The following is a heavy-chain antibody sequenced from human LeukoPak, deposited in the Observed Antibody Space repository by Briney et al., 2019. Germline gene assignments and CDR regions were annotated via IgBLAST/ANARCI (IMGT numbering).Heavy chain of an antibody. V-gene: IGHV3-21*01. Sequence: AGGSLRLSCAASGFTFSSYSMNWVRQTPGKGLEWVSSISSSSYIYYADSPKGRFTISRDNAKNSLYLQMNSLRAEDTAVYYCARDASVRGASDYWGQGTLVTVSS. CDR3: ARDASVRGASDY. CDR1: GFTFSSYS. D-gene: IGHD3-10*01. CDR2: ISSSSYI. J-gene: IGHJ4*02.